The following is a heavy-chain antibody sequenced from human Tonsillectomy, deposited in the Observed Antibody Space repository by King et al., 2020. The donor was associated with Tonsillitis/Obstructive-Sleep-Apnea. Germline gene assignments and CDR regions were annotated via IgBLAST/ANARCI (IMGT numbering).Heavy chain of an antibody. D-gene: IGHD4-23*01. CDR3: ATRSSTVVTGPYGMDV. Sequence: QLVQSGAEVKKPGESLKISCKGSGYSFTSYWIGWVRQMPGKGLEWMGIIYPGDSDTRYSPSFQGQVTISADKSISTAYLQGSSLKASDTAMYYCATRSSTVVTGPYGMDVWGQGTTVTVSS. J-gene: IGHJ6*02. CDR1: GYSFTSYW. CDR2: IYPGDSDT. V-gene: IGHV5-51*03.